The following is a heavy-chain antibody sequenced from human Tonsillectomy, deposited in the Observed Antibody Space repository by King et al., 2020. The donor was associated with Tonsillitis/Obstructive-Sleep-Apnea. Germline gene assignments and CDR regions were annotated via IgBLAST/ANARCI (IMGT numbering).Heavy chain of an antibody. D-gene: IGHD3-22*01. CDR1: GFSLTTSGVG. CDR3: AHIHNAYYYDSSGYYFFDY. V-gene: IGHV2-5*01. CDR2: IYWNDDK. Sequence: TLKESGPTLVKPSQTLTLTCTFSGFSLTTSGVGVGWLRQPPGKALEWLALIYWNDDKRYSPSLRSRLTITKDTSKNQVVLTMTNMDPVDTATYFCAHIHNAYYYDSSGYYFFDYWGQGTLVTVSS. J-gene: IGHJ4*02.